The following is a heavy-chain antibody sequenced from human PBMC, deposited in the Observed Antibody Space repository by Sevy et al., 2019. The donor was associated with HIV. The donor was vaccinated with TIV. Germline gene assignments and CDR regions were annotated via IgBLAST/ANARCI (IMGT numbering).Heavy chain of an antibody. J-gene: IGHJ6*02. Sequence: GGSLRLYCSASGFTFSNAWMNWVRQAPGKGLEWVGRIKNQDDNGSTDYAAPMKGRFTISRDDSKNSLYLQMGSLKTEDTAMYYYATVTSSYLHRTYYYDDMDVWGQGTTVSVTS. V-gene: IGHV3-15*01. CDR2: IKNQDDNGST. D-gene: IGHD2-2*01. CDR3: ATVTSSYLHRTYYYDDMDV. CDR1: GFTFSNAW.